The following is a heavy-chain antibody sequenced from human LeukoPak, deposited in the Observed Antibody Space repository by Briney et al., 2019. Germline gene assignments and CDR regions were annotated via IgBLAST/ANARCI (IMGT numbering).Heavy chain of an antibody. J-gene: IGHJ2*01. V-gene: IGHV3-23*01. D-gene: IGHD4-17*01. CDR2: LSASGGST. CDR1: GLTFSRYV. CDR3: ATLYGDYNWYFDL. Sequence: GGSLRLSCSSSGLTFSRYVMGWVRQAPGKGLEWVSTLSASGGSTFYAASVKGRFTVSRDNSKNTLFLQMNSLRAEDTAVYYCATLYGDYNWYFDLWGRGTLVTVSS.